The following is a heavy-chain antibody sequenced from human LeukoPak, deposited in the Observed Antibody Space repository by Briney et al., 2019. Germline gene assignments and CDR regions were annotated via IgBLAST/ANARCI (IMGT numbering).Heavy chain of an antibody. CDR2: IYYSGST. J-gene: IGHJ4*02. Sequence: SETLSLTCTVSGGSISSSSYYWGWIRQPPGKGLEWIGSIYYSGSTHYNPSLKSRVTISVDTSKNQFSLKLSSVTAADTAVYYWARGSSGYYPFDYWGQGTLVTVSS. CDR3: ARGSSGYYPFDY. D-gene: IGHD3-22*01. V-gene: IGHV4-39*07. CDR1: GGSISSSSYY.